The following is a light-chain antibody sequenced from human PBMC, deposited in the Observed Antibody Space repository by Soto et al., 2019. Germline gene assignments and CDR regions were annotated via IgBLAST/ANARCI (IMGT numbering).Light chain of an antibody. CDR2: AAS. Sequence: DIQMTQSPSSLSASVGDRVTITCRASQTISSHLNWYQQKPGKAPKLLIYAASSLQSGVPSRFSGSGSGTDFTLTISSLQPEDFATYYCQQSDSNPYTFGQGTKLEIK. CDR1: QTISSH. CDR3: QQSDSNPYT. V-gene: IGKV1-39*01. J-gene: IGKJ2*01.